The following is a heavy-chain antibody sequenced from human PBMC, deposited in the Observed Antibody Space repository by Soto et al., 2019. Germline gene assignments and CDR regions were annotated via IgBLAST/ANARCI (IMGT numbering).Heavy chain of an antibody. CDR1: GFTFSSYA. CDR2: ISYDGSNK. D-gene: IGHD1-1*01. V-gene: IGHV3-30-3*01. Sequence: QVQLVESGGGVVQPGRSLRLSCAASGFTFSSYAMHWVRQAPGKGLEWVAVISYDGSNKYYADSVKGRFTISRDNSKNTLYLQMNSLRAEDTAVYYCARDLGRRLESPFDYWGQGTLVTVSS. J-gene: IGHJ4*02. CDR3: ARDLGRRLESPFDY.